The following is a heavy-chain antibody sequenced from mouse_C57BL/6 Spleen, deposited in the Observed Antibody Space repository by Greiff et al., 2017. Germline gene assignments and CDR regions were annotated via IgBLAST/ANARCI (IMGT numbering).Heavy chain of an antibody. Sequence: EVQLVESGGGLVKPGGSLKLSCAASGFTFSDYGMHWVRQAPEKGLEWVAYISSGSSTIYYADTVKGRFTISRDNAKNTLFLQMTSLRSEDTAMYYCARLGYYGRSYAMDYWGQGTSVTVSS. V-gene: IGHV5-17*01. J-gene: IGHJ4*01. D-gene: IGHD1-1*01. CDR3: ARLGYYGRSYAMDY. CDR1: GFTFSDYG. CDR2: ISSGSSTI.